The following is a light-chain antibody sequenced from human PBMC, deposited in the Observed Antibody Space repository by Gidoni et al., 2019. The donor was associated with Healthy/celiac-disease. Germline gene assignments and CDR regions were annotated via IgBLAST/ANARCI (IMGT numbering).Light chain of an antibody. CDR2: GNS. V-gene: IGLV1-40*01. CDR1: SSNIGAGYD. CDR3: QSYDSSLGGWV. J-gene: IGLJ3*02. Sequence: QSVPTQPPSVSGAPGQRVTISCTGSSSNIGAGYDVHWYQQLPGTAPKLLIYGNSNRPSGVPDRFSGSKSGTSASLAITGLQAEDEADYYCQSYDSSLGGWVFGGGTKLTVL.